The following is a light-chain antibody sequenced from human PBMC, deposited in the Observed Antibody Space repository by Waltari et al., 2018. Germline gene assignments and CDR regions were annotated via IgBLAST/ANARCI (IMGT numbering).Light chain of an antibody. V-gene: IGKV1-5*03. Sequence: DIQMTQSPSTLSASVGDRVTITCRASQSISSLLAWYQQKPGNAPKLLIYKASSLESGVPSRFSGSGSGTEFTLTISSLQPDDFVTYYCQQYNTYPLTFGGGTKVEIK. CDR1: QSISSL. J-gene: IGKJ4*01. CDR2: KAS. CDR3: QQYNTYPLT.